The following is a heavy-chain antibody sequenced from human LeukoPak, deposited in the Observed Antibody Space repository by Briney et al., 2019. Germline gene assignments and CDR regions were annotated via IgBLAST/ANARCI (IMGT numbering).Heavy chain of an antibody. CDR1: GFTFSSYA. D-gene: IGHD1-26*01. CDR3: ATYSGPDKWDASDM. V-gene: IGHV3-7*01. Sequence: GGSLRLSCAASGFTFSSYAMTWFRQAPGKGLEWVATIRVDGSTEYPVDSMKGRFTISRDNAKNSLHLQMNSLRAEDTAVYYCATYSGPDKWDASDMWGQGTLVTVSS. J-gene: IGHJ3*02. CDR2: IRVDGSTE.